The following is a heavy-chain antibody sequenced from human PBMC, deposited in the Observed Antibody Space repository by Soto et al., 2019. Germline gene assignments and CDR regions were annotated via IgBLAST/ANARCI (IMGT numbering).Heavy chain of an antibody. J-gene: IGHJ4*02. V-gene: IGHV1-69*13. CDR1: GGTFSSYA. CDR2: IIPIFGTA. D-gene: IGHD6-19*01. Sequence: ASVKVSCKASGGTFSSYAISWVRQAPGQGLEWMGGIIPIFGTANYAQKFQGRVTITADESTSTAYMELSSLRSEDTAVYYCARMPIGAYSSGLDFDYWGQGTLVTVSS. CDR3: ARMPIGAYSSGLDFDY.